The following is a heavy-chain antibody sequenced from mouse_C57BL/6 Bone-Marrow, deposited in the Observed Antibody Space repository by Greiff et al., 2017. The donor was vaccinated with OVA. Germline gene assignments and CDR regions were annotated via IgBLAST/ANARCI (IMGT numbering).Heavy chain of an antibody. V-gene: IGHV1-54*01. CDR1: GYAFTNYL. J-gene: IGHJ4*01. CDR2: INPGSGGT. Sequence: QVQLQQSGAELVRPGTSVKVSCKASGYAFTNYLIEWVKQRPGQGLEWIGVINPGSGGTNYNEKFQGKATLTADKSSSTAYMQLSSLTSEDSAVYFGARRYGSFYAMDYWGQGTSVTVSA. CDR3: ARRYGSFYAMDY. D-gene: IGHD1-1*01.